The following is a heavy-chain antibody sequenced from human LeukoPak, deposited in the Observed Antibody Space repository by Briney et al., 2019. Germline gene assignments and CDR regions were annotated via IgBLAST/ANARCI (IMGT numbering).Heavy chain of an antibody. J-gene: IGHJ4*01. V-gene: IGHV3-21*01. CDR2: ISTSSIYI. CDR1: GFTFSNYR. CDR3: ARVRFGNWKTVGFDY. D-gene: IGHD1-1*01. Sequence: GGSLRLSCAASGFTFSNYRMNCVRQAPGKGLEWVSSISTSSIYIYYADSLKGRFTISRDNAKNSLYLQMNSLRAEDTALYYCARVRFGNWKTVGFDYSGHGTLGTVSS.